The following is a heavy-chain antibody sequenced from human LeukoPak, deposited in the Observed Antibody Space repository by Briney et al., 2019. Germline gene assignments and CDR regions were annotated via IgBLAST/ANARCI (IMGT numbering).Heavy chain of an antibody. V-gene: IGHV3-53*04. Sequence: GGSLRLSCAASGFTVSSNYMSWVRQAPGKGLEWVSVIYSGGSTYYADSVKGRFTISRHNSKNTLYLQMNSLRAEDTAVYYCARGEYSSSRGDYYYGMDVWGQGTTVTVSS. CDR3: ARGEYSSSRGDYYYGMDV. CDR1: GFTVSSNY. CDR2: IYSGGST. J-gene: IGHJ6*02. D-gene: IGHD6-6*01.